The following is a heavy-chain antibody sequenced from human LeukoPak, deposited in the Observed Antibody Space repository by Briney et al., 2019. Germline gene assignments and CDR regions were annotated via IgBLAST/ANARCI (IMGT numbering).Heavy chain of an antibody. CDR1: VGSFSRYA. CDR3: ARGYYYDSSGYITDY. CDR2: FIPSCGTA. V-gene: IGHV1-69*01. J-gene: IGHJ4*02. Sequence: ASVKVSRMPPVGSFSRYAISWGCAGLGQGVGWRGEFIPSCGTAVYAQKFQGRVTITADESTSKAYMELSSLRSEDTAVYYCARGYYYDSSGYITDYWGQGTLVTVSS. D-gene: IGHD3-22*01.